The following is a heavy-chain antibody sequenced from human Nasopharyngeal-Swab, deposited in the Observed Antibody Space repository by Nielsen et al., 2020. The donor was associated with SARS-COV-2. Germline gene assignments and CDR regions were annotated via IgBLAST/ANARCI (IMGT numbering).Heavy chain of an antibody. Sequence: GSLRLSRAVYGGSFSGYYWSWIRQPPGKGLEWIGEINHSGSTKSNPSLKSRVTISVDTSKNRFSLKLSSVTAADTAVYYCARGVPLYSSSWFGSWGQGTLVTVSS. V-gene: IGHV4-34*01. D-gene: IGHD6-13*01. CDR3: ARGVPLYSSSWFGS. J-gene: IGHJ5*01. CDR2: INHSGST. CDR1: GGSFSGYY.